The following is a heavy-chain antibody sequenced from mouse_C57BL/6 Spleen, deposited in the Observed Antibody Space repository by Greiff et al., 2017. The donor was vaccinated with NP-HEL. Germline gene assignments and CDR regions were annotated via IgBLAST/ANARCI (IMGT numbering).Heavy chain of an antibody. V-gene: IGHV1-54*01. J-gene: IGHJ4*01. CDR2: INPGSGGT. CDR3: AREGAMDY. CDR1: GYAFTNYL. Sequence: VQLQQSGAELVRPGTSVKVSCKASGYAFTNYLIEWVKQRPGQGLEWIGVINPGSGGTNYNEKFKGKATLTADKSSSPAYMQLSSLTSEDSAVYFCAREGAMDYWGQGTSVTVSS.